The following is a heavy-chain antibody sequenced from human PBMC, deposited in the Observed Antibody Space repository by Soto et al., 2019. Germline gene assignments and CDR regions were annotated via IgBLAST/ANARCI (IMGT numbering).Heavy chain of an antibody. V-gene: IGHV1-3*01. J-gene: IGHJ5*02. D-gene: IGHD2-8*01. Sequence: QVQLVQSGAEVNKPGASVKVSCKASGYTFTSYAMHWVRQAPGQRLEWMGWINAGNGNTKYSQKFQGRVTITRDTSASTAYMELSSLRSEDTAVYYCARDPYDRGWFDPWGQGTLVTVSS. CDR1: GYTFTSYA. CDR3: ARDPYDRGWFDP. CDR2: INAGNGNT.